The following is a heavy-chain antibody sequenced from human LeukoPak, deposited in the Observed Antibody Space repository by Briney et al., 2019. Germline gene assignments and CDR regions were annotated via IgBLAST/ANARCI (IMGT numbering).Heavy chain of an antibody. V-gene: IGHV3-7*01. Sequence: GGSLRLSCAASGFTFSSYWMTWILQAPGKGLEWVANIKQAGSEKYYVDSVKGRFTISRDNAKNSPYLQMNSLRAEDTAVYYCARDTGGGYSCYDCWGQGTLVTVSS. D-gene: IGHD5-18*01. CDR1: GFTFSSYW. CDR3: ARDTGGGYSCYDC. J-gene: IGHJ4*02. CDR2: IKQAGSEK.